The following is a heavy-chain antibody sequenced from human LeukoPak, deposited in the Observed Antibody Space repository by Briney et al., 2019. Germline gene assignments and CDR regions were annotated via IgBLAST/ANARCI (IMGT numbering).Heavy chain of an antibody. Sequence: GESLKISCKGSGYSFTSYWIGWVRQMPGKGLEWMGIIYPGDSDTRYSPSFQGQVTISADKSNSTAYLQWSSLKASDTAMYYCARTPYYDFWSGYSPLYYFDYWGQGTLVTVSS. CDR1: GYSFTSYW. D-gene: IGHD3-3*01. V-gene: IGHV5-51*01. CDR2: IYPGDSDT. J-gene: IGHJ4*02. CDR3: ARTPYYDFWSGYSPLYYFDY.